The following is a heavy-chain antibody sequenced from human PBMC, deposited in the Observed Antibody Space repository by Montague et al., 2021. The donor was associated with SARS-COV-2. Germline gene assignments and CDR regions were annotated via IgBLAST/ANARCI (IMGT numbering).Heavy chain of an antibody. J-gene: IGHJ4*02. CDR3: ARVFLKCLPFDPYFDY. CDR2: SYYNWST. D-gene: IGHD5/OR15-5a*01. V-gene: IGHV4-59*01. CDR1: GGSISSYY. Sequence: SETLSLTCTVSGGSISSYYYCWSRHRPRKGLEWIWYSYYNWSTNYNPSLKSRVTISVDTSTNQFSLKLSSVTAADTAVYYCARVFLKCLPFDPYFDYWGQGTLVTVSS.